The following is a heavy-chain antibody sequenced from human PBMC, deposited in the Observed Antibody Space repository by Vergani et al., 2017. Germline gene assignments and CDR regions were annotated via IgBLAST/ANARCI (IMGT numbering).Heavy chain of an antibody. J-gene: IGHJ4*02. Sequence: QVQLVESGGGVVQPGTSLRLSCVVSGFALNRHAMYWVRQAPGKGLEWVVGISFDGTNEYYPDLVKGRFTISRDIAKNTLYLQMRSLRLEDTGVYHCVSGRDRCAGSRCYRGAWDYWGQGTPVTVSS. D-gene: IGHD2-2*02. V-gene: IGHV3-30-3*01. CDR1: GFALNRHA. CDR2: ISFDGTNE. CDR3: VSGRDRCAGSRCYRGAWDY.